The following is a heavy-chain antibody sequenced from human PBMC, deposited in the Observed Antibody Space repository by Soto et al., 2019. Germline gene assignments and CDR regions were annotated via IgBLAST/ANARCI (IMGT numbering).Heavy chain of an antibody. CDR3: ARDMTTVTTNWFDT. CDR1: GFTFSDYY. Sequence: GGSLRLSCAASGFTFSDYYMSWIRQAPGKGLEWVSYISSSSSYTNYADSVKGRFTISRDNAKNSLYLQMNSLRAEDTAVYYCARDMTTVTTNWFDTWGQGTLVTVSS. D-gene: IGHD4-17*01. J-gene: IGHJ5*02. CDR2: ISSSSSYT. V-gene: IGHV3-11*06.